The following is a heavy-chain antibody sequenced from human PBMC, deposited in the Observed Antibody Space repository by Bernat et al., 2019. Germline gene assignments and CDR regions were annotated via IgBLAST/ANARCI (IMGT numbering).Heavy chain of an antibody. CDR3: ATNYYDSSGYYL. J-gene: IGHJ5*02. CDR1: GYTFTSYD. Sequence: QVQLVQSGAEVKKPGASVKVSCKASGYTFTSYDINWVRQATGQGLEWMGWMNPNSGNTGYAQKFQGRVTMIRNTSISTAYMELSSLRSEDTAVYYCATNYYDSSGYYLWGQGTLVTVSS. D-gene: IGHD3-22*01. CDR2: MNPNSGNT. V-gene: IGHV1-8*01.